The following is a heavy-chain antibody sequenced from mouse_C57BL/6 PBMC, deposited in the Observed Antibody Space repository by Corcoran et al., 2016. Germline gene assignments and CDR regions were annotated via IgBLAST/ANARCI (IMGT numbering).Heavy chain of an antibody. CDR2: INPNNGGT. CDR1: GYTFTDYN. V-gene: IGHV1-18*01. Sequence: EVQLQQSGPELVKPGASVKIPCKAAGYTFTDYNMDWVKQSHGKSLEWIGDINPNNGGTIYNQKFKGKATLTVDKSSSTAYMELRSLTSEDSAVYYCARRGGLWYFDVWGTGTTVTVSS. CDR3: ARRGGLWYFDV. J-gene: IGHJ1*03.